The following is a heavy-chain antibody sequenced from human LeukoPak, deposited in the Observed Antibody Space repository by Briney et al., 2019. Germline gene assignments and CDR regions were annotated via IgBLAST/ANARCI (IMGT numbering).Heavy chain of an antibody. CDR1: GGSISNYY. V-gene: IGHV4-59*01. CDR2: IYYSGST. CDR3: ARGGTVTTFSYHYYMDV. D-gene: IGHD4-17*01. J-gene: IGHJ6*03. Sequence: SETLSLTCTVSGGSISNYYWSWIRQPPGKGLEWIGYIYYSGSTNYNPSLESRVTISVDTSKVQFSLKLTSVTAADTAVYYCARGGTVTTFSYHYYMDVWGKGTTVTVSS.